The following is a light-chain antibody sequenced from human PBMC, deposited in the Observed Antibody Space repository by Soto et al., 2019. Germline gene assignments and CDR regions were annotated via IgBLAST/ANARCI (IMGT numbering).Light chain of an antibody. V-gene: IGLV2-14*01. J-gene: IGLJ1*01. CDR3: TSYTSSNTYV. Sequence: QSALTQPASVSGSPGQSITLSCTGTSSDVGAYSYVSWYQQHPGKAPKLMIYDVNDRPSGASNRFSGSKSANTASLTISGLQAEDEADYYCTSYTSSNTYVFGTGTKLTVL. CDR1: SSDVGAYSY. CDR2: DVN.